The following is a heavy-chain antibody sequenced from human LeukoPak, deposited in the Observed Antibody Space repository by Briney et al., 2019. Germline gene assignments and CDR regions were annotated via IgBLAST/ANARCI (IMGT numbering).Heavy chain of an antibody. V-gene: IGHV3-74*01. CDR1: GFTFSSYW. CDR2: INSDGSST. CDR3: ARDSGYDLRPTLDY. D-gene: IGHD5-12*01. Sequence: PGGSLRLSCAASGFTFSSYWMHWVRHAPGKGLVWVSRINSDGSSTSYAGSVKGRFTISRDNSKNTLHLQMNSLRAEDTAVYYCARDSGYDLRPTLDYWGQGTLVTVSS. J-gene: IGHJ4*02.